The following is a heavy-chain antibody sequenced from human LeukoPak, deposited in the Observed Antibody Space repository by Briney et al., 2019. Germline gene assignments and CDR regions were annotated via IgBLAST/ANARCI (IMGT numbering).Heavy chain of an antibody. D-gene: IGHD6-13*01. V-gene: IGHV3-21*01. Sequence: PGGSLRLSCAASGFTFSSYSMNWVRQAPGKGLEWVSSISSSSSYIYYADSVKGRFTISRDNAKNSLYLQMNSLRAEDTAVYYCASTPVIAAAGTFYHGMDVWGQGTTVTVSS. J-gene: IGHJ6*02. CDR1: GFTFSSYS. CDR2: ISSSSSYI. CDR3: ASTPVIAAAGTFYHGMDV.